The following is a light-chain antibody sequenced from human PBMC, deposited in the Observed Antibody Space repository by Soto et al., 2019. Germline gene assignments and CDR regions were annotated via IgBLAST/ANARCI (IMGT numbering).Light chain of an antibody. J-gene: IGKJ3*01. CDR2: WAS. V-gene: IGKV4-1*01. CDR1: QNVLYSSNNKNY. Sequence: DIVMTQSPDSLAVSLGERATINCKSSQNVLYSSNNKNYLAWYQQKPGQPPKLLIYWASTRESGVLDRFSGSGSGTDFTLTISSLQAEDVALYYCQQYYTTPVTFGPGTKVDIK. CDR3: QQYYTTPVT.